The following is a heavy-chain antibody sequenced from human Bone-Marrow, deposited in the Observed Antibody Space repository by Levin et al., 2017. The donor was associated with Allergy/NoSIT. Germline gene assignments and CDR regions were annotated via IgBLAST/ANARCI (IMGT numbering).Heavy chain of an antibody. V-gene: IGHV2-70*11. CDR3: ARSLDSTAWLNLLD. CDR1: GFSVTTSGMC. CDR2: IYWDDEK. D-gene: IGHD3-22*01. J-gene: IGHJ4*02. Sequence: RVSGPTLVKPTQTLTLTCTFSGFSVTTSGMCVNWIRQPPGKALEWLARIYWDDEKYYSPSLKTRLTISKDTSKNQVVLTMTNMDPADTATYYCARSLDSTAWLNLLDWGQGALVTVSS.